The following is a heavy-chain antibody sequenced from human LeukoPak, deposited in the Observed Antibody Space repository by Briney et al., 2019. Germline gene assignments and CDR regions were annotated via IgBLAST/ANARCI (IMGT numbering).Heavy chain of an antibody. V-gene: IGHV4-34*01. D-gene: IGHD6-13*01. CDR2: INHSGST. CDR3: ASSSSSWYSLNAFDI. J-gene: IGHJ3*02. Sequence: PSETLSLTCTVSGGSISSYYWSWIRQPPGKGLEWIGEINHSGSTNYNPSLKSRVTISVDTSKNQFSLKLSSVTAADTAVYYCASSSSSWYSLNAFDIWGQGTMVTVSS. CDR1: GGSISSYY.